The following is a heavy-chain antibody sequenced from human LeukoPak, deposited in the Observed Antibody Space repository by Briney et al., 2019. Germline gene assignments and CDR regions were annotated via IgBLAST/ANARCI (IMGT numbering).Heavy chain of an antibody. CDR1: GFTFDDYG. CDR2: ISWNSGSI. CDR3: AKDKTRIQLWPTIFDY. Sequence: PGRSLRLSCAASGFTFDDYGMHWVRQAPGKGLEWVSGISWNSGSIGYADSVKGRFTISRDNAKNSLYLQMNSLRAEDTALYYCAKDKTRIQLWPTIFDYWGQGTLVTVSS. V-gene: IGHV3-9*01. D-gene: IGHD5-18*01. J-gene: IGHJ4*02.